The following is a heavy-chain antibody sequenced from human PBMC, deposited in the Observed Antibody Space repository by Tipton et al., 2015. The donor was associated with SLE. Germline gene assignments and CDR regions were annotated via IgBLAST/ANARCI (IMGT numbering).Heavy chain of an antibody. D-gene: IGHD7-27*01. CDR3: ATELGILWCFDY. CDR1: GFTFSTYA. V-gene: IGHV3-30*04. CDR2: ISYDGSNK. Sequence: SLRLSCAASGFTFSTYAMHWVRQAPGKGLEWVSFISYDGSNKYYADSVKGRFTISRDNSKNTLYLQMNSLRAEDTAVYYCATELGILWCFDYWGQGTLVTVSS. J-gene: IGHJ4*02.